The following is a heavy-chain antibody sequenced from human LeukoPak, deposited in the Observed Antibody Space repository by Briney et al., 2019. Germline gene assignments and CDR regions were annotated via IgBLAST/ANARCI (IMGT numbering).Heavy chain of an antibody. CDR2: INPDRGGT. V-gene: IGHV1-2*02. CDR1: GYTLTGYY. CDR3: GRVRITMVRGALFRYNYMDV. D-gene: IGHD3-10*01. J-gene: IGHJ6*03. Sequence: ASVNVSCKASGYTLTGYYMHWVRQAPGEGPARMGWINPDRGGTIYAQKLQGRVTMARGTSISTAYMEPSRLRSDDTARCDRGRVRITMVRGALFRYNYMDVWGKGTTVTISS.